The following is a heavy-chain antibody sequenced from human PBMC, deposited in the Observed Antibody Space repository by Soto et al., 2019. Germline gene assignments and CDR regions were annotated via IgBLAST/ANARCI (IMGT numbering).Heavy chain of an antibody. CDR3: ARHIWVLGGGYDYFDY. Sequence: SETLSLTCTVSGGSISSYYWSWIRQPPGKGLEWIGYIYYSGSTNYNPSLKSRVTISVDTSKNQFSLKLSSVTAADTAVYYCARHIWVLGGGYDYFDYWGQGTLVTVSS. V-gene: IGHV4-59*08. CDR1: GGSISSYY. CDR2: IYYSGST. J-gene: IGHJ4*02. D-gene: IGHD5-12*01.